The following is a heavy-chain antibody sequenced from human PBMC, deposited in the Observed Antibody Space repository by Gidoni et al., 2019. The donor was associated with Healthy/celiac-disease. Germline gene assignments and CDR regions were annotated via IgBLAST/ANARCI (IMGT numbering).Heavy chain of an antibody. V-gene: IGHV3-7*04. J-gene: IGHJ3*02. CDR3: ARGEWELHPFDI. CDR2: IKQEGSEK. CDR1: GFTFSSYW. D-gene: IGHD1-26*01. Sequence: EVQLVESGGGLVQPGGSLRLSGADSGFTFSSYWMSWVRQAPGKGLEWLANIKQEGSEKYYVDSVKGRFTISRDNAKNSLYLQMNSLRAEDTAVYYCARGEWELHPFDIWGQGTMVTVSS.